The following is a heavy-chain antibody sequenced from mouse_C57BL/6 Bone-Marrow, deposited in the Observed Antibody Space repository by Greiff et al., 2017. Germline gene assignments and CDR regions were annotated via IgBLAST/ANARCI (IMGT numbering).Heavy chain of an antibody. CDR2: IDPEDGDT. V-gene: IGHV14-1*01. CDR3: TTSGYYGSSSLLSMDY. D-gene: IGHD1-1*01. CDR1: GFNIKDYY. J-gene: IGHJ4*01. Sequence: EVKLQQSGAELVRPGASVKLSCTASGFNIKDYYMHWVKQRPEQGLEWIGRIDPEDGDTEYDPKFQGKATMTADTSSNTAYLQLSSLTSEDTAVYYCTTSGYYGSSSLLSMDYWGQGTSVTVSS.